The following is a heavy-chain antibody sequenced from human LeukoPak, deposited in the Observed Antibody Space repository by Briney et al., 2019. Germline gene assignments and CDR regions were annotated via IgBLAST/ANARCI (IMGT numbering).Heavy chain of an antibody. D-gene: IGHD5-18*01. CDR3: ARDGGDSYGPPPIISH. V-gene: IGHV3-30-3*01. CDR1: GFTFGSYA. Sequence: GGSLRLSCAASGFTFGSYAMHWVRQAPGKGLEWVAVISYDGSNKYYADSVKGRFTISRDNSKNTLYLQMNSLRAEDTAVYYCARDGGDSYGPPPIISHWGQGTLVTVSS. CDR2: ISYDGSNK. J-gene: IGHJ4*02.